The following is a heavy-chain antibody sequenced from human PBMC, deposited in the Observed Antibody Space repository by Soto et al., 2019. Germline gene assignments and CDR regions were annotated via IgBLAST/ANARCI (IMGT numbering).Heavy chain of an antibody. J-gene: IGHJ4*02. CDR1: GYSFTSYW. CDR2: IDPSDSYT. Sequence: GESLKISCKGSGYSFTSYWISWVRQMPGKGLEWMGRIDPSDSYTNYSPYFQGHVTISADKSISTAYLQWSSLKASDTVMYYCAAFPFDYGDTDFDYWGQGTLVTVSS. V-gene: IGHV5-10-1*01. CDR3: AAFPFDYGDTDFDY. D-gene: IGHD4-17*01.